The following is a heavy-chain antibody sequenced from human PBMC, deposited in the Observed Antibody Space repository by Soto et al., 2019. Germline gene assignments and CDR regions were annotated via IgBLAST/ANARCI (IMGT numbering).Heavy chain of an antibody. D-gene: IGHD3-10*01. Sequence: LRLSCAASGLTFSNFAMSWVRQAPGKGLEWVSGISSSGVGTFYADSVKGRFSISRDNSKNTVYLQMSSLRADDTAVYYCAKDYYGSGNYYLFDFWGLGTLVTVSS. V-gene: IGHV3-23*01. CDR2: ISSSGVGT. CDR1: GLTFSNFA. CDR3: AKDYYGSGNYYLFDF. J-gene: IGHJ4*02.